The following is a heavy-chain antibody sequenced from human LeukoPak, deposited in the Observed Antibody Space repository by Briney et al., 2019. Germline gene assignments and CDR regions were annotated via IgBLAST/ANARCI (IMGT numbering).Heavy chain of an antibody. D-gene: IGHD2-15*01. CDR1: GGSFSGYY. V-gene: IGHV4-34*01. CDR2: INHSGST. CDR3: ARGHLYCSGGSCYLDAFDI. Sequence: KSSETLSLTCAVYGGSFSGYYWSWIRQPPGKGLEWIVEINHSGSTNYNPSLKSRVTISVDTSKNQFSLKLSSVTAADTAVYYCARGHLYCSGGSCYLDAFDIWGQGTMVTVSS. J-gene: IGHJ3*02.